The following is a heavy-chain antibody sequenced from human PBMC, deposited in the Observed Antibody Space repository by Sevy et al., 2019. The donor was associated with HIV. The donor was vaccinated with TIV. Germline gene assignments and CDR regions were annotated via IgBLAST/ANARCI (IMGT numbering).Heavy chain of an antibody. D-gene: IGHD5-12*01. Sequence: LSETLSLTCTVSGGSISSSSYYWGWIRQPPGKGLEWIGSIYYSGSTYYNPSLKSRITISVDTSKNQFSLKLSSVTAADTAVYYCARQVNSGYANDAFDIWGQGTMVTVSS. CDR3: ARQVNSGYANDAFDI. J-gene: IGHJ3*02. V-gene: IGHV4-39*01. CDR2: IYYSGST. CDR1: GGSISSSSYY.